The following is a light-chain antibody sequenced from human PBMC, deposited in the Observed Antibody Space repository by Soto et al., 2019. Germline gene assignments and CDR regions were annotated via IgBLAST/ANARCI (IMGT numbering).Light chain of an antibody. V-gene: IGKV3-20*01. CDR2: GAS. J-gene: IGKJ4*01. CDR3: QHYGDLPPT. Sequence: EIVLTQFPGALSLSPGERVTLSCRASQTVSNTYLAWYQQKSGQAPKFLIYGASNRATGIPDRFSGSGSGTDFTLTISRFEIVDFVVGYSQHYGDLPPTFGGGTNVEIK. CDR1: QTVSNTY.